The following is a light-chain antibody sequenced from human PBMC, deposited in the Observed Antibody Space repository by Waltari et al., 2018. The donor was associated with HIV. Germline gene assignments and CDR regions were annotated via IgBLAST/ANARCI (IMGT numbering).Light chain of an antibody. Sequence: QSALTQPPSASGSPGQSVTISCTGTSSDIGGYNFVHWYQQHPGKAPKLMIFEVSKRPSGVPDRFSGSKSGNTASLTASGLQAEDEADYYCSSYAGSNNLLFGGGTKVTVL. CDR2: EVS. J-gene: IGLJ2*01. V-gene: IGLV2-8*01. CDR3: SSYAGSNNLL. CDR1: SSDIGGYNF.